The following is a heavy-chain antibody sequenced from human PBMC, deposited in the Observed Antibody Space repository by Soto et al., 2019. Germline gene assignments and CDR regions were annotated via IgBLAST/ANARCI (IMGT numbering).Heavy chain of an antibody. Sequence: PSETLSLTCAVYGGSFSGYYWSWIRQPPGKGLEWIGEINHSGSTNYNPSLKSRATISVDTSKNQFSLKLSSVTAADTAVYYCARGNRGATPTQEYYFDYWGQGTLVTVSS. CDR3: ARGNRGATPTQEYYFDY. D-gene: IGHD3-10*01. CDR2: INHSGST. V-gene: IGHV4-34*01. J-gene: IGHJ4*02. CDR1: GGSFSGYY.